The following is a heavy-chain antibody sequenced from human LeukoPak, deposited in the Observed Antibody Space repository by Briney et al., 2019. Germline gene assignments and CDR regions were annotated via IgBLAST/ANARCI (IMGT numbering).Heavy chain of an antibody. J-gene: IGHJ4*02. CDR1: GYTFTSYG. CDR2: IIPIFGTA. V-gene: IGHV1-69*13. Sequence: SEKVSCKASGYTFTSYGISWVRQAPGQGLEWMGGIIPIFGTANYAQKFQGRVTITADESTSTAYMELSSLRSEDTAVYYCARGGIAAAGSFDYWGQGTLVTVSS. CDR3: ARGGIAAAGSFDY. D-gene: IGHD6-13*01.